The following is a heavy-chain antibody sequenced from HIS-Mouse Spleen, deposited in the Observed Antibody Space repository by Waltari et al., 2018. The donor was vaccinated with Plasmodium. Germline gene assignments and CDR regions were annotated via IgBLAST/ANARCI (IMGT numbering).Heavy chain of an antibody. CDR1: GGSISSHY. V-gene: IGHV4-59*11. J-gene: IGHJ3*02. CDR2: IYYSGST. D-gene: IGHD3-16*01. CDR3: ARVGRRIWGAFDI. Sequence: QVQLQESGPGLVKPSDTLSLTCTVSGGSISSHYWHWIRQPPGKGLAWIGYIYYSGSTNYNPSLKSRVTISVDTSKNQFSLKLSSVTAADTAVYYCARVGRRIWGAFDIWGQGTMVTVSS.